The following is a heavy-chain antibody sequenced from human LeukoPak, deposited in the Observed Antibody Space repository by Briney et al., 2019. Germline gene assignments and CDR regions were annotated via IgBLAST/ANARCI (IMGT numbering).Heavy chain of an antibody. V-gene: IGHV4-34*01. D-gene: IGHD1-14*01. CDR3: ARGGPEIDY. J-gene: IGHJ4*02. CDR2: INHSGST. CDR1: GGSFSGYY. Sequence: SETLSLTCAVYGGSFSGYYWSWIRQPPGKGLEWIGEINHSGSTNYNPSLKSRVTISVDTYKNQFSLKLSSVTAADTAVYYCARGGPEIDYWGQGTLVTVSS.